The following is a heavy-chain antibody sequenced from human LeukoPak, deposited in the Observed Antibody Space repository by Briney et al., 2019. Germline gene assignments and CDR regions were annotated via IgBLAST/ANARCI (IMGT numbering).Heavy chain of an antibody. J-gene: IGHJ4*02. CDR1: GFTFDTHA. V-gene: IGHV3-23*01. CDR2: ISGSGDIT. CDR3: AARPGDLAVPFDY. Sequence: AGGSLSLSCAASGFTFDTHAMTWVRQAPGKGLEYVSLISGSGDITYYAHSLKDRFTISRDNSKTTLYLQMHSLRAEDTAMYYCAARPGDLAVPFDYWGQGTLVIVSS. D-gene: IGHD3-10*01.